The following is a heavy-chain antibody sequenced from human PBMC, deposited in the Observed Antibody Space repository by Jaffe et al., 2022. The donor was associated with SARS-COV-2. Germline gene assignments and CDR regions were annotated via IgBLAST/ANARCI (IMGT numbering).Heavy chain of an antibody. J-gene: IGHJ4*02. CDR3: ARHWVGAMDN. CDR2: IYYSGST. V-gene: IGHV4-39*01. CDR1: GGSISSSGYY. D-gene: IGHD1-26*01. Sequence: QLQLQESGPGLVKPSETLSLTCTVSGGSISSSGYYWGWIRQPPGKGLEWIASIYYSGSTYYNPSLKSRVSISGDPSKNQFSLKMSSVTAADTAVYYCARHWVGAMDNWGQGTRVTVSS.